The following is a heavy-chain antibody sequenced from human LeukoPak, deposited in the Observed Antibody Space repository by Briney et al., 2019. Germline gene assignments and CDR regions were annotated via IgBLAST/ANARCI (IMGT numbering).Heavy chain of an antibody. D-gene: IGHD2-2*01. CDR1: GFTFSSYA. Sequence: GGSLRLSCAASGFTFSSYAMSWVRQAPRKGLEWVSAISGSGGSTYYADSVKGRFTISRDNSKNTLYLQMNSLRAEDTAVYYCAKGYQLMGYYYYMDVWGKGTTVTVSS. CDR3: AKGYQLMGYYYYMDV. V-gene: IGHV3-23*01. J-gene: IGHJ6*03. CDR2: ISGSGGST.